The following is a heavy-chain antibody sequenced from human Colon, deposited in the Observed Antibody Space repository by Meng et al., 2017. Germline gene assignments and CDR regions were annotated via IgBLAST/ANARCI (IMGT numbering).Heavy chain of an antibody. CDR3: ARRRGSGSFDY. CDR2: INLDGSEK. J-gene: IGHJ4*02. V-gene: IGHV3-7*01. D-gene: IGHD3-10*01. CDR1: GFTFSSYW. Sequence: GESLKISCAASGFTFSSYWMSWVRQAPGKGLEWVANINLDGSEKYYVDSVKGRFTISRDNAKNSLSLQMNSLRAEDTAVHYCARRRGSGSFDYWGQGTLVTVSS.